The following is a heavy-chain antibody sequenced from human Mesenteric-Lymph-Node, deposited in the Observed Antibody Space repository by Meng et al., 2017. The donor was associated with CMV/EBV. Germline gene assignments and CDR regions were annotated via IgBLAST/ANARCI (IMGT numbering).Heavy chain of an antibody. D-gene: IGHD7-27*01. CDR2: IYSGGSST. CDR1: GLTFSRYC. V-gene: IGHV3-23*03. J-gene: IGHJ4*02. Sequence: GESLKISCAASGLTFSRYCMNWVRQAPGKGLEWVSVIYSGGSSTYYADSVKGRFTISRDNSKNTLYLQMNSLRAEDTAVYYCARANWGGVFDYWGQGTLVTVSS. CDR3: ARANWGGVFDY.